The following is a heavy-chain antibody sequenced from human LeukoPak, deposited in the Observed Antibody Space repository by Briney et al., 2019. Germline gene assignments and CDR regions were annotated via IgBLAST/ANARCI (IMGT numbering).Heavy chain of an antibody. CDR3: ARDHTTVVTDYYYYYMDV. J-gene: IGHJ6*03. V-gene: IGHV1-2*02. CDR2: INPNSGGT. Sequence: ASVKVSCKASGYTFTGYYMHWVRQAPGQGLEWMGWINPNSGGTNYAQKFQGRVTMTRDTSISTAYMELSRLRSDDTAVYYCARDHTTVVTDYYYYYMDVWGKGTTVTISS. CDR1: GYTFTGYY. D-gene: IGHD4-23*01.